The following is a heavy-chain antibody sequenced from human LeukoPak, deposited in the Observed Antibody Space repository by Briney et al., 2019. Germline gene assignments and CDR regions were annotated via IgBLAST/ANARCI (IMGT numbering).Heavy chain of an antibody. D-gene: IGHD3-10*01. J-gene: IGHJ4*02. CDR3: ARGKVVRGVFFDY. Sequence: GGSLRPSCAASGFTFSSYEMNWVRQAPGKGLERVSYISSSGSTIYYADSVKGRFTISRDNAKNSLYLQMNSLRAEDTAVYYCARGKVVRGVFFDYWGQGTLVTVSS. CDR2: ISSSGSTI. V-gene: IGHV3-48*03. CDR1: GFTFSSYE.